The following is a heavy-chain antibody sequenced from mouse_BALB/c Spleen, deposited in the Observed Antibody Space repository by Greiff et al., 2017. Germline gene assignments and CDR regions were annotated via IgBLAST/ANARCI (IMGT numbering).Heavy chain of an antibody. CDR3: ARGATARATSCFAY. V-gene: IGHV1S56*01. CDR2: IYPGNVNT. D-gene: IGHD3-2*01. CDR1: GYTFTSYY. J-gene: IGHJ3*01. Sequence: QVQLQQSGPELVKPGASVRISCKASGYTFTSYYIHWVKQRPGQGLEWIGWIYPGNVNTKYNEKFKGKATLTADKSSSTAYMQLSSLTSEDSAVYFCARGATARATSCFAYWGQGTLVTVSA.